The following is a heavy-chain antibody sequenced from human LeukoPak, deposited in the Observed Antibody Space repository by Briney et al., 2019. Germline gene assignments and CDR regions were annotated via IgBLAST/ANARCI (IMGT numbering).Heavy chain of an antibody. D-gene: IGHD3-9*01. Sequence: SETLSLTCTVSGGSISSSSYYWGWIRQPPGKGLEWIGSIYYSGSTYYNPSLKSRVTISVDTSKNQFSLKLSSVTAADTAVYYCARHKRGYDILTGYPNWFDPWGQGTLVTVSS. J-gene: IGHJ5*02. V-gene: IGHV4-39*01. CDR2: IYYSGST. CDR1: GGSISSSSYY. CDR3: ARHKRGYDILTGYPNWFDP.